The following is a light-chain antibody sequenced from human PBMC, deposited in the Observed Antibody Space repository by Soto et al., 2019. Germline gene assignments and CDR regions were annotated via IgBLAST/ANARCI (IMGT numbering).Light chain of an antibody. V-gene: IGLV1-40*01. CDR1: SSNIGAGYD. CDR3: QSYDSSLSGSV. CDR2: GNS. J-gene: IGLJ2*01. Sequence: QSVLTQPPSVSGALGQRVTISCTGSSSNIGAGYDVHWYQQLPGTAPKLLIYGNSNLPSGVPDRLSGSKSGTSASLAITGLQAEDEADYYCQSYDSSLSGSVFGGGTELTVL.